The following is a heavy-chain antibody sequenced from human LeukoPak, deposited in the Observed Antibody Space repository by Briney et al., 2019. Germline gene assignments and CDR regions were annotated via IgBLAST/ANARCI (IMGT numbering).Heavy chain of an antibody. Sequence: SQTLSLTCAISGDSVSSNSAAWNWIRQSPSRGLEWLGRTYYRSKWYNDCAVSVKSRITINPDTSKNQFSLKLTSVTAADTAVYYCARTRSSTWHLLDYWGQGTLVTVSS. D-gene: IGHD6-13*01. V-gene: IGHV6-1*01. CDR1: GDSVSSNSAA. J-gene: IGHJ4*02. CDR2: TYYRSKWYN. CDR3: ARTRSSTWHLLDY.